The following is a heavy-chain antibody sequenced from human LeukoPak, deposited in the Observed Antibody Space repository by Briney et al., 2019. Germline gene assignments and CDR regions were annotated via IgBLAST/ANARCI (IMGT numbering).Heavy chain of an antibody. J-gene: IGHJ4*02. D-gene: IGHD2-2*01. V-gene: IGHV1-2*02. CDR2: INPNSGGT. Sequence: ASVKVSCKASGYTFTGYYMHWVRQAPGQGLVWMGWINPNSGGTNYAQKFQGRVTMTRDTSISTAYMELSRLRSDDTAVFYCARFHCSSTSCFFDYWGQGTLVTVSS. CDR3: ARFHCSSTSCFFDY. CDR1: GYTFTGYY.